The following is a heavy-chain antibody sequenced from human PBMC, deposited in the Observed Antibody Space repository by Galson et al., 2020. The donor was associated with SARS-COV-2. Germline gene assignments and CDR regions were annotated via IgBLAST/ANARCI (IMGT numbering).Heavy chain of an antibody. CDR1: GASISSSGYY. CDR2: VYYTGVT. V-gene: IGHV4-39*07. CDR3: ARENTYFGSGSSYNANFFDH. Sequence: SETLSLTCTVSGASISSSGYYWGWIRQPPGKGLEWIGSVYYTGVTDYNPSLKSRVTISIDTSKNQFSLRLDSVTAADTAVFYCARENTYFGSGSSYNANFFDHWGQGTLATVSS. D-gene: IGHD3-10*01. J-gene: IGHJ4*02.